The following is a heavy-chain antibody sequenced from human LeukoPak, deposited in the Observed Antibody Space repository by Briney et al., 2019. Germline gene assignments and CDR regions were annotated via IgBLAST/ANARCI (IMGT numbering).Heavy chain of an antibody. Sequence: SQTLSLTCTVSGGSISSYYWSWIRQPPGKGLEWIGYIYYSGSTNYNPSLKSRVTISVDTSKNQFSLKLSSVTAADTAVYYCAREGDSSGYVDYWGQGTLVTVSS. J-gene: IGHJ4*02. CDR1: GGSISSYY. D-gene: IGHD3-22*01. V-gene: IGHV4-59*01. CDR2: IYYSGST. CDR3: AREGDSSGYVDY.